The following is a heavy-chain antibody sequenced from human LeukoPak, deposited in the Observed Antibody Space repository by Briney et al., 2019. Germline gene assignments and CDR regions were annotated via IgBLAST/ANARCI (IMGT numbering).Heavy chain of an antibody. J-gene: IGHJ5*02. CDR1: GGSISPSY. CDR3: AKHSPWFDP. V-gene: IGHV4-59*08. CDR2: IYYSGST. Sequence: SETLSLTCTVSGGSISPSYRSWLRQPPGKGLEWIGYIYYSGSTNYNPSLASRVTMSVDTSKNQFSLKLTSVTAADTAVYYCAKHSPWFDPWGQGTLVTVSS.